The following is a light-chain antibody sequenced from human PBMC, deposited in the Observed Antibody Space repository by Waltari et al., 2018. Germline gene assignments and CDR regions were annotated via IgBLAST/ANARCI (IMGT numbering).Light chain of an antibody. CDR2: GAS. CDR1: QSVSNNY. CDR3: QQYGSSPPMYT. V-gene: IGKV3-20*01. J-gene: IGKJ2*01. Sequence: EIVLTQSPGTVSLSPGDRATLSCRATQSVSNNYLAWYQQKPGQAPRLLIYGASTRPTGIPDRFSGSGSGTDFTLTISRLEPEDFAVYYCQQYGSSPPMYTFGQGTKLEIK.